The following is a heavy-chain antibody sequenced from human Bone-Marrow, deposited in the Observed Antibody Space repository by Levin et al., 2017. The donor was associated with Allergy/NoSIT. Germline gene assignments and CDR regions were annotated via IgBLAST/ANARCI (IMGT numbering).Heavy chain of an antibody. CDR1: GFDFNTHD. D-gene: IGHD3/OR15-3a*01. Sequence: GESLKISCRGSGFDFNTHDMNWVRQAPGQGLEWVSSISGNSHYVYYADSVKGRFSISRGNATNSMFLHMNSLRVEDTAVYYCARSQGRSGWTYYYYGMDVWGRGTTLTVSS. CDR2: ISGNSHYV. V-gene: IGHV3-21*06. CDR3: ARSQGRSGWTYYYYGMDV. J-gene: IGHJ6*02.